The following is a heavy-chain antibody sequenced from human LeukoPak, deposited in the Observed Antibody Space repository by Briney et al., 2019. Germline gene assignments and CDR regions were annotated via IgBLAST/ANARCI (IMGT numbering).Heavy chain of an antibody. V-gene: IGHV1-69*05. J-gene: IGHJ5*02. CDR3: ATTTTYYYGSGSYGFDP. D-gene: IGHD3-10*01. CDR1: GGTFSSYA. CDR2: IIPIFGTA. Sequence: ASVKVSCKASGGTFSSYAISWVRQAPGQGLEWMGGIIPIFGTANYAQKFQGRVTITTDESTSTAYMELSSLRSEDTAVYYCATTTTYYYGSGSYGFDPWGQETLVTVSS.